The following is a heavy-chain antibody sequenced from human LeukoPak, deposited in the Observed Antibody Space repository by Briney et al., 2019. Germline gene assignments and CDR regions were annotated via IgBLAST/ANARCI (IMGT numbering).Heavy chain of an antibody. Sequence: ASVKVSCKASGYTFTSYGISWVRQAPGQGLEWMGWISAYNGNTNYAQKLQGRVTMTTDTSTSTAYMELRSLRSDDTAVYYCARGRNYADFKYYYYGMDVWGQGTTVTVSS. J-gene: IGHJ6*02. CDR3: ARGRNYADFKYYYYGMDV. CDR2: ISAYNGNT. CDR1: GYTFTSYG. V-gene: IGHV1-18*01. D-gene: IGHD4-11*01.